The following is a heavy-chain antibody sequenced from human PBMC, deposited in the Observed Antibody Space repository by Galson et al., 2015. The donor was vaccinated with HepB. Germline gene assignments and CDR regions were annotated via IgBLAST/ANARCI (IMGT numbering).Heavy chain of an antibody. V-gene: IGHV3-33*01. CDR1: GFSFSNFG. CDR3: AREGSGWSSHFDY. J-gene: IGHJ4*02. Sequence: SLRLSCAASGFSFSNFGMHWVRQAPGKGLEWVAVIWYDGSNKYYADSVKGRFTISRDNSKNMVYLQMNSLRAEDTAVYYCAREGSGWSSHFDYWGQGTLVTVSS. CDR2: IWYDGSNK. D-gene: IGHD6-19*01.